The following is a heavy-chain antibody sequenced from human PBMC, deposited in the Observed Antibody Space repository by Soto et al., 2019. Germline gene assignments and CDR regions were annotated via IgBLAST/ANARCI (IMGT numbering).Heavy chain of an antibody. J-gene: IGHJ6*02. CDR3: ARERIAVNYYYYGMDL. Sequence: SRHMSITCAVYGGSFSGYYWSWIRQPPGKGLEWIGEINHSGSTNYNPSLKSRVTISVDTSKNQFSLKLSSVTAADTAGYYCARERIAVNYYYYGMDLWGQGSTVTVSS. V-gene: IGHV4-34*01. CDR1: GGSFSGYY. CDR2: INHSGST. D-gene: IGHD6-19*01.